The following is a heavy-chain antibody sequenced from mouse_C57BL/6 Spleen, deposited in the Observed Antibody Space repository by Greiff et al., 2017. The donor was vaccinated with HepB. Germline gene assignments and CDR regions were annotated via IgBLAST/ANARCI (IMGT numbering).Heavy chain of an antibody. J-gene: IGHJ4*01. CDR3: ARDRIYYDYGDYYAMDY. CDR2: INPGSGGT. CDR1: GYAFTNYL. V-gene: IGHV1-54*01. D-gene: IGHD2-4*01. Sequence: VQLQQSGAELVRPGTSVKVSCKASGYAFTNYLIEWVKQRPGQGLEWIGVINPGSGGTNYNEKFKGKATLTADKSSSTAYMQLSILTSEDSAVYFCARDRIYYDYGDYYAMDYWGQGTSVTVSS.